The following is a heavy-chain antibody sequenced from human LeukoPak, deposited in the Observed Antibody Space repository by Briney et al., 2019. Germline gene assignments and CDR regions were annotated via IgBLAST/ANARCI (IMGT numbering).Heavy chain of an antibody. Sequence: PGGSLRLSCAASGFTFSSYGMHWVRQAPGKGLEWVAFIRYDGSNKYYADSVKGRFTISRDNSKNTLYLQLNSLRVEDTAVYFCAKSNQLLWRVRGNALDFWGQGTMVTVSS. CDR1: GFTFSSYG. J-gene: IGHJ3*01. CDR3: AKSNQLLWRVRGNALDF. D-gene: IGHD2-2*01. CDR2: IRYDGSNK. V-gene: IGHV3-30*02.